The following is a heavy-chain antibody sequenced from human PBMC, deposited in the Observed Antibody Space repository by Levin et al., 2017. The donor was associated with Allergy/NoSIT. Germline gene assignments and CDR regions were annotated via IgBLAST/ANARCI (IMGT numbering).Heavy chain of an antibody. Sequence: GESLKISCAASGFTFSSYAMHWVRQAPGKGLEWVAVISYDGSNKYYADSVKGRFTISRDNSKNTLYLQMNSLRAEDTAVYYCARGPRYSSGWHYFDYWGQGTLVTVSS. CDR3: ARGPRYSSGWHYFDY. CDR1: GFTFSSYA. D-gene: IGHD6-19*01. CDR2: ISYDGSNK. V-gene: IGHV3-30-3*01. J-gene: IGHJ4*02.